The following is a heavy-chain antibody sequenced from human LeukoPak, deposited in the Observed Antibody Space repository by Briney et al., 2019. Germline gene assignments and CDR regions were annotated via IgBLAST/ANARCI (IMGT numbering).Heavy chain of an antibody. CDR1: GFTFSTYW. CDR2: ISYDGSNK. D-gene: IGHD1-14*01. V-gene: IGHV3-30*18. Sequence: GGSLRLSCAASGFTFSTYWMHWVRQAPGKGLEWVAVISYDGSNKDYADSVKGRFTISRDSSKNTLYLQMNSLRAEDTAVYYCAKFGPNQYALDYWGQGTLVTVSS. CDR3: AKFGPNQYALDY. J-gene: IGHJ4*02.